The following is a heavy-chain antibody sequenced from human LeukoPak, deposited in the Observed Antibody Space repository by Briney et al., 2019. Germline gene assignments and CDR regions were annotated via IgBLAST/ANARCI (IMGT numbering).Heavy chain of an antibody. CDR3: ARDVDPAAHFDS. J-gene: IGHJ4*02. Sequence: SETLSLTCAVYGGSFSGYYWSWIRQPPGKGLEWIGEINHSGSTNYNPSLKSRLTISIDTSKNQFSLKLSSVTVADTAVYYCARDVDPAAHFDSWGQGTLVTVSS. CDR2: INHSGST. CDR1: GGSFSGYY. V-gene: IGHV4-34*01. D-gene: IGHD5-18*01.